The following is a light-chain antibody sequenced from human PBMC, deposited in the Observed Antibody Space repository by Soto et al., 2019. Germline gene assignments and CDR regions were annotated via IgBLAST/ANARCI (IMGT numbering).Light chain of an antibody. CDR2: DVS. J-gene: IGLJ2*01. V-gene: IGLV2-18*02. Sequence: QSALTQPPSVSGSPGQSVSISCTGTSSDVGRYNHVSWYQQPPGTAPKLLIYDVSNRPSGVPDRFSGSKSGNTASLTISGLQAADEAEYYCSSYTGSSTLVVFGGGTKLTVL. CDR1: SSDVGRYNH. CDR3: SSYTGSSTLVV.